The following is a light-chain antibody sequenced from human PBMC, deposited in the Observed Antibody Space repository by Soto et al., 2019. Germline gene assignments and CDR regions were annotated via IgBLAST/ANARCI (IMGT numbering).Light chain of an antibody. CDR1: NSYVGGYNY. V-gene: IGLV2-14*01. CDR2: DVS. J-gene: IGLJ1*01. CDR3: SSYTSSSSYV. Sequence: QSVLTQPAPQSGYPGQSIPISRPRKNSYVGGYNYVSWSQQHPGKAPYLMIYDVSHRPSGVSNRFSGSKSGNTASLTISGLQAEDEADYYCSSYTSSSSYVFGTGTKVTVL.